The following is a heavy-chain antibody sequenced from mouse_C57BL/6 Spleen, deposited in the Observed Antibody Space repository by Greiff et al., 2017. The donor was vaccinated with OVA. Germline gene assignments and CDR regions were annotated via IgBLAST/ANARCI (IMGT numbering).Heavy chain of an antibody. CDR2: ISSGSSTI. V-gene: IGHV5-17*01. Sequence: EVLLVESGGGLVKPGGSLKLSCAASGFTFSDYGMHWVRQAPEKGLEWVAYISSGSSTIYYADTVKGRFTISRDNAKNTLFLQMTSLRSEDAAMYYCARANDSTMDDWGQGTTVTVAS. J-gene: IGHJ4*01. D-gene: IGHD1-1*01. CDR1: GFTFSDYG. CDR3: ARANDSTMDD.